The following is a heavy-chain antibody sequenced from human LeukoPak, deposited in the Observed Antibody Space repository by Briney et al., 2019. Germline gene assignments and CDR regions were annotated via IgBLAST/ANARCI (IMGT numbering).Heavy chain of an antibody. CDR3: ARGGEHSSGLWHWFDP. V-gene: IGHV1-69*13. Sequence: GASVKVSCEASGGTFSSYAISWVRQAPGQGLEWMGGIIPIFGTANYAQKFQGRVTITADESTSTAYMELSSLRSEDTAVYYCARGGEHSSGLWHWFDPWGQGTLVTVSS. J-gene: IGHJ5*02. CDR2: IIPIFGTA. CDR1: GGTFSSYA. D-gene: IGHD6-19*01.